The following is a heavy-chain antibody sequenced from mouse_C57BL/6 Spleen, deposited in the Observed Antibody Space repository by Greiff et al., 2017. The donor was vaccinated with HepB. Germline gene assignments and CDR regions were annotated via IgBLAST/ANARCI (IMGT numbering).Heavy chain of an antibody. CDR1: GFTFSSYT. CDR3: ASGEDYYGSTLFAY. CDR2: ISGGGGNT. J-gene: IGHJ3*01. Sequence: DVQLVESGGGLVKPGGSLKLSCAASGFTFSSYTMSWVRQTPEKRLEWVATISGGGGNTYYPDSVKGRFTISRDNAKNTLYLQMSSLRSEDTALYYCASGEDYYGSTLFAYWGQGTLVTVSA. V-gene: IGHV5-9*01. D-gene: IGHD1-1*01.